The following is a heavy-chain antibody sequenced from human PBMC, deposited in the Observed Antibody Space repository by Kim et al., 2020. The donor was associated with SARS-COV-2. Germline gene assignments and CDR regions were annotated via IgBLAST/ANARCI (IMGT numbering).Heavy chain of an antibody. D-gene: IGHD3-22*01. J-gene: IGHJ6*02. V-gene: IGHV3-30-3*01. CDR2: ISYDGRNK. CDR1: GLTFDDSA. Sequence: GGSLRLSCAASGLTFDDSAMNWVRQAPGKGLEWVAVISYDGRNKNYADSVRGRFTISRDNSKSTLYLQMNSLRVEDTAVYYCARGNYYESLSLSDYYNGMDVWGQGTTVTVSS. CDR3: ARGNYYESLSLSDYYNGMDV.